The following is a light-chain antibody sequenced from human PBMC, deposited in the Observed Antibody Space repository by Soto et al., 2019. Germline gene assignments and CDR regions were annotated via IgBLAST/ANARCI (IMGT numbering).Light chain of an antibody. Sequence: QSVLTQPASVSGSPGQSITTSCTGTSSDVGGYNYVSWYQQHPGKAPKLIIYEVSNRPSGVSDRFSGSKSDNTASLTISGLQTEDEADYYCSSYTSSYTLYVFGTGTKVTVL. CDR2: EVS. V-gene: IGLV2-14*01. J-gene: IGLJ1*01. CDR1: SSDVGGYNY. CDR3: SSYTSSYTLYV.